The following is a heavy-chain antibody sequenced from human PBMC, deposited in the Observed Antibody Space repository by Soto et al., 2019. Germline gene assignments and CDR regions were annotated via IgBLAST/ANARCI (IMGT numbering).Heavy chain of an antibody. CDR3: ARDLEARRADGDYVQDAFDI. J-gene: IGHJ3*02. CDR1: GGSISSGGYY. CDR2: IYYSGST. V-gene: IGHV4-31*03. Sequence: QVQLQESGPGLVKPSQTLSLTCTVSGGSISSGGYYWSWIRQHPGKGLGGIGYIYYSGSTYYNPSLKSRVTISVDTSKNQFSLKLSSGTAADTAVYYCARDLEARRADGDYVQDAFDIWGQGTMVTVSS. D-gene: IGHD4-17*01.